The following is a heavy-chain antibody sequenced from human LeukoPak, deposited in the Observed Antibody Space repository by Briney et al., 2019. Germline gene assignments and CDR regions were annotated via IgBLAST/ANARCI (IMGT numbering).Heavy chain of an antibody. Sequence: SETLSLTCTVSGGSMNNYYWSWIRQPPGKELEWIGYLYYSGSANYNPSLKSRVTISVDTSKNQFSLKLNSVTAADTAVYYCARDRAFRVWGQGTTVTVSS. V-gene: IGHV4-59*01. CDR2: LYYSGSA. CDR1: GGSMNNYY. J-gene: IGHJ6*02. CDR3: ARDRAFRV.